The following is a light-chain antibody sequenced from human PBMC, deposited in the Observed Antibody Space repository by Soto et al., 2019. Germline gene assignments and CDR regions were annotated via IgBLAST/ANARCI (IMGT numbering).Light chain of an antibody. CDR3: APYTRTTTLV. Sequence: QAVVTQPASVSGSPGQSITISCTGTISDIGGYNFISWYQHHPGKAPKLVIYDVNNRPSGISYRFSGSKSGNTASLTISGLQAEDEADYYCAPYTRTTTLVFGGGTKVTVL. CDR1: ISDIGGYNF. V-gene: IGLV2-14*01. J-gene: IGLJ2*01. CDR2: DVN.